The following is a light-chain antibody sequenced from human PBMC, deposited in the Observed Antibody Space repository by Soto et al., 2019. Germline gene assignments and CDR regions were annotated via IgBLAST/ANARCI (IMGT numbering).Light chain of an antibody. CDR2: DVR. V-gene: IGLV2-14*01. J-gene: IGLJ3*02. Sequence: QSALTQPASVSGSPGQSITISCTGTSXDVGGFNYVSWYQQHPGKAPKLMIYDVRNRPSGVSNRFSGSKSGNTASLTISGLQPEDEADYYCSSYTSISTVVFGGGTKVTVL. CDR1: SXDVGGFNY. CDR3: SSYTSISTVV.